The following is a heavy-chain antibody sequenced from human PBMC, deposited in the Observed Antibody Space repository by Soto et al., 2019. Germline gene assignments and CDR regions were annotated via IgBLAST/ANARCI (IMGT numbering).Heavy chain of an antibody. CDR3: AREGANSTGWYHYFDQ. D-gene: IGHD6-13*01. CDR2: ISTYNGNT. Sequence: QVQLVQSGGEVKKPGASVNISCKATGYTFISYSITWVRQAPGQGLEWMGWISTYNGNTKYAQSLQGRVTVTRDTSTNTAFMEIRGLRADDTAIYYCAREGANSTGWYHYFDQWGQGTLDVVSS. CDR1: GYTFISYS. V-gene: IGHV1-18*04. J-gene: IGHJ4*02.